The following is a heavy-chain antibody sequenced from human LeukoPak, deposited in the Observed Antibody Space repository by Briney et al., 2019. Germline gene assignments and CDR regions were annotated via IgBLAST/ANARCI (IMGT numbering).Heavy chain of an antibody. Sequence: PGESLKISCKGSGYSFSTYWINWVRQAPGKGLEWMGRIDPSDSYTKYSPSFQGHVTISAAKSISTAYLQWSSLKASDTAMYYCARRYGTSWYYFDDWGQGTLVTVSS. CDR1: GYSFSTYW. CDR2: IDPSDSYT. J-gene: IGHJ4*02. CDR3: ARRYGTSWYYFDD. D-gene: IGHD6-13*01. V-gene: IGHV5-10-1*01.